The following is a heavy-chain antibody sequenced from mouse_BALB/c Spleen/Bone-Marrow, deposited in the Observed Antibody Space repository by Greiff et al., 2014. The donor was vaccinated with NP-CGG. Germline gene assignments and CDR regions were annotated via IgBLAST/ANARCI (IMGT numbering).Heavy chain of an antibody. CDR2: INSNGGST. Sequence: EVKLMESGGGLVQPGGSLKLSCAASGSTFSSYGMSWVRQTPDKRLELVATINSNGGSTYYPDSVKGRFTISRDNAKNTLYLQMSSLKSEDTAMYYCARVWYFDYWGQGTSLTVSS. CDR1: GSTFSSYG. V-gene: IGHV5-6-3*01. CDR3: ARVWYFDY. J-gene: IGHJ2*03.